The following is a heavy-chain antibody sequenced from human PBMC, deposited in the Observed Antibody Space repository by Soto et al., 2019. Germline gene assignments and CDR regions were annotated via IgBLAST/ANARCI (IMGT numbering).Heavy chain of an antibody. Sequence: PGGSLRLSCAASGFTFSSYGMSGVGKAQGKGREGVASIKQDGSEKYYVDSVKGRFTISRDNAKNSLYLQMNSLRAEDTAVYYCARDPSIVLVPAATYYYYYYGMDVWGQGTTVTVSS. CDR3: ARDPSIVLVPAATYYYYYYGMDV. CDR1: GFTFSSYG. V-gene: IGHV3-7*01. D-gene: IGHD2-2*01. CDR2: IKQDGSEK. J-gene: IGHJ6*02.